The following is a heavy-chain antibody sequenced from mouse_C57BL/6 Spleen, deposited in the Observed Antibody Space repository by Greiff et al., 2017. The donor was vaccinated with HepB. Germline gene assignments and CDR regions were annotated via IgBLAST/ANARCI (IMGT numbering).Heavy chain of an antibody. D-gene: IGHD2-5*01. V-gene: IGHV5-9-1*02. CDR3: TRDGYSNYYYAMDY. CDR1: GFTFSSYA. J-gene: IGHJ4*01. Sequence: EVHLVESGEGLVKPGGSLKLSCAASGFTFSSYAMSWVRQTPEKRLEWVAYISSGGDYIYYADTVKGRFTISRDNARNTLYLQMSSLKSEDTAMYYCTRDGYSNYYYAMDYWGQGTSVTVSS. CDR2: ISSGGDYI.